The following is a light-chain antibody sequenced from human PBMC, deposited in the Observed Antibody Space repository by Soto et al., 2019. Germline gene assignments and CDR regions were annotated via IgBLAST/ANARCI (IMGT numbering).Light chain of an antibody. Sequence: EIVLTQSPATLSLSPGEGATLSCRAIQTVSSSLAWYQQKPGQAPRLLIYEVSNRATGIPARFSGSGSGADFTLTISSLEPGDFALYYCQQHINWPLTFGGGTKVDIK. V-gene: IGKV3-11*01. CDR2: EVS. CDR3: QQHINWPLT. CDR1: QTVSSS. J-gene: IGKJ4*01.